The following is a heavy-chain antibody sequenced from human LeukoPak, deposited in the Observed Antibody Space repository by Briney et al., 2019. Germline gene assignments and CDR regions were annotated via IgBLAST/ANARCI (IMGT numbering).Heavy chain of an antibody. Sequence: GGSLRLSCAASGFTFSTYWMHWVRQAPGKGLVWVSRINTDGSSTSYADSVMGRFTISRDNAKNTLSLQMNSLRAEDTAMYYCAKELVPAALDYWGQGTLVTVSS. J-gene: IGHJ4*02. D-gene: IGHD2-2*01. CDR1: GFTFSTYW. CDR2: INTDGSST. CDR3: AKELVPAALDY. V-gene: IGHV3-74*01.